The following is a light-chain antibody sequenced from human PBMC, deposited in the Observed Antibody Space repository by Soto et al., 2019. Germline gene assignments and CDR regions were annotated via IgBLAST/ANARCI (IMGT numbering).Light chain of an antibody. CDR1: SSNIGSNY. J-gene: IGLJ1*01. Sequence: QSVLTQPPSASGTPGQRVTISCSGSSSNIGSNYVYWYQQLPGTAPKLLIYRNNQRPSGVPDRFSGSKSGTSASLAISGLRSEDEASYYCAAWDDSLSGYVFXTGTKVTVL. CDR2: RNN. V-gene: IGLV1-47*01. CDR3: AAWDDSLSGYV.